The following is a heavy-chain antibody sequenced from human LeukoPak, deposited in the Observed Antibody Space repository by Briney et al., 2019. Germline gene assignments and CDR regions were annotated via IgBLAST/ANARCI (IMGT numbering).Heavy chain of an antibody. Sequence: PGGSLRLSCAASGFTFSSYSMNWVRQAPGKGLEWVSSISSSSSYIYYADSVKGRFTISRDNAKNSLYLQMNSLRAEDTAVYYCATQGGTYYYMDVWGKGTTVTVSS. D-gene: IGHD1-26*01. V-gene: IGHV3-21*04. CDR3: ATQGGTYYYMDV. J-gene: IGHJ6*03. CDR2: ISSSSSYI. CDR1: GFTFSSYS.